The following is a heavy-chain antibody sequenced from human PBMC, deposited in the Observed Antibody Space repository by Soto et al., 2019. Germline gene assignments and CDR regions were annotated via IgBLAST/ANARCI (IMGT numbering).Heavy chain of an antibody. J-gene: IGHJ6*03. CDR3: ASGSWNDVSGLYYIDV. CDR1: GDSVPRASAA. CDR2: IYYRPKWLN. D-gene: IGHD1-1*01. V-gene: IGHV6-1*02. Sequence: QVQLQQSGPGLVKPSQSLSLTCAISGDSVPRASAAWNWIRQTPSRGLEWLGRIYYRPKWLNTYEVCVNRRITISPDKANNQFSLQLSSVNPEETDVYYCASGSWNDVSGLYYIDVWDDVTTVNVSS.